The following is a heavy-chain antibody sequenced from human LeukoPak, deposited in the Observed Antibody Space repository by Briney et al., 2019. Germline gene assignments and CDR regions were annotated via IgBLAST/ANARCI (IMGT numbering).Heavy chain of an antibody. D-gene: IGHD6-6*01. V-gene: IGHV3-21*06. CDR1: GFTFSNFA. J-gene: IGHJ4*02. CDR3: AKNRKSGSSDFDY. Sequence: GGSLRLSCAASGFTFSNFAMTWVRQAPGKGLEWVSSISSSSSFISYADSVKGRFTISRDNAKNSLYLQMNSLRAEDTAVYYCAKNRKSGSSDFDYWGQGTLVTVSS. CDR2: ISSSSSFI.